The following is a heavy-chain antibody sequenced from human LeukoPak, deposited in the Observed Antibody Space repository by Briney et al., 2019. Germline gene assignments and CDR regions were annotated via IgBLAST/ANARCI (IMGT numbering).Heavy chain of an antibody. D-gene: IGHD5-12*01. CDR3: ARDPGGYDLYNWFDP. V-gene: IGHV3-7*01. Sequence: GGSLRLSCAASGFTFSSYWMSWVRQAPGKGLGWVANIKQDGSEKYYVDSVKGRFTISRDNAKNSLYLQMNSLRAEDTAVYYCARDPGGYDLYNWFDPWGQGTLVTVSS. CDR2: IKQDGSEK. J-gene: IGHJ5*02. CDR1: GFTFSSYW.